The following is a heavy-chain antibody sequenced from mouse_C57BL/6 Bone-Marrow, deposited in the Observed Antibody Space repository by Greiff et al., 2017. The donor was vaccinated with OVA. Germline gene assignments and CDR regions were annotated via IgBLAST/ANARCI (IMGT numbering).Heavy chain of an antibody. Sequence: VQLQQSGPELVKPGASVKISCKASGYTFTDYYMNWVKQSHGKSLEWIGDINPNNGGTSYNQKFKGKATLTVDKSSSTAYMELRSLTSEDSAVYYCARRGGWLYYFDYWGQGTTLTVSS. J-gene: IGHJ2*01. V-gene: IGHV1-26*01. CDR2: INPNNGGT. CDR1: GYTFTDYY. CDR3: ARRGGWLYYFDY. D-gene: IGHD2-3*01.